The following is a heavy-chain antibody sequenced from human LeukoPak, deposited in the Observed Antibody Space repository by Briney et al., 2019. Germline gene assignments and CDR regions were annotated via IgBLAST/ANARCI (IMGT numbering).Heavy chain of an antibody. J-gene: IGHJ6*03. D-gene: IGHD2-15*01. Sequence: SETLSLTCTVSGGSISSSSYYWGWIRQPPGKGLEWIGSIYYSGSTYYNPSLKSRVTISVDTSKNQFSLKLSSVTAADTAVYYSAREAVGSGRDYYYYMDVWGKGTTVTVSS. CDR1: GGSISSSSYY. CDR2: IYYSGST. CDR3: AREAVGSGRDYYYYMDV. V-gene: IGHV4-39*07.